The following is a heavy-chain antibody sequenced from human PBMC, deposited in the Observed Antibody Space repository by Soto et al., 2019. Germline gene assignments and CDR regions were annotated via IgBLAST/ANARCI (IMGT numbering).Heavy chain of an antibody. CDR3: ARSVYYDSSGYPKALYYFDY. CDR1: GGSFSGYY. D-gene: IGHD3-22*01. J-gene: IGHJ4*02. V-gene: IGHV4-34*01. Sequence: TSETLSLTCAVYGGSFSGYYWSWIRQPPGKGLEWIGEINHSGSTNYNPSLKSRVTISVDTSKNQFSLKLSSVTAADTAVYYCARSVYYDSSGYPKALYYFDYCGQVTLVTVSS. CDR2: INHSGST.